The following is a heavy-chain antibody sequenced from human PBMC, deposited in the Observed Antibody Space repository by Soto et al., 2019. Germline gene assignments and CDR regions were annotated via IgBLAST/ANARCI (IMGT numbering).Heavy chain of an antibody. CDR3: AKSHLSSFDY. J-gene: IGHJ4*02. CDR2: ISYDGSNK. CDR1: GFTFSSYG. Sequence: GGSLRLSCAASGFTFSSYGMHWVRQAPGKGLEWVAVISYDGSNKYYADSVKGRFTISRDNSKNTLYLQMNSMRAEDTAVYYCAKSHLSSFDYWGQGTLVTVSS. D-gene: IGHD3-16*01. V-gene: IGHV3-30*18.